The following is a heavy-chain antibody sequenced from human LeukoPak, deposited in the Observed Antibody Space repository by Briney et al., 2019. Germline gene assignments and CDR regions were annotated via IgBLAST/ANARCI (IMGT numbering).Heavy chain of an antibody. CDR2: ISGSGSGT. D-gene: IGHD2-2*03. J-gene: IGHJ6*03. CDR3: ATHGSAHYYMDV. V-gene: IGHV3-23*01. Sequence: GGSLRLSCAASGFTFSNYGMSWVRQTPGKGLEWVSGISGSGSGTYYADSVKGRFTISRDNSKNTLHLQMNSLRAEDTAVYYCATHGSAHYYMDVWGKGTTVTISS. CDR1: GFTFSNYG.